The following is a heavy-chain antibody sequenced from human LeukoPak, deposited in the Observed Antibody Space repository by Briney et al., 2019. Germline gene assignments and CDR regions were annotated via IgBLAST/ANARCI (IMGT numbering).Heavy chain of an antibody. CDR1: GYTFTGYY. D-gene: IGHD3-10*01. Sequence: ASVKVSCKASGYTFTGYYMHWARQAPGQGLEWMGRINRNSGGTNYAQKFQGRVTMTRDTSISTAYMELSRLRSDDTAVYYCARSIELWFGEQTYNWFDPWGQGTLVTVSS. V-gene: IGHV1-2*06. CDR2: INRNSGGT. CDR3: ARSIELWFGEQTYNWFDP. J-gene: IGHJ5*02.